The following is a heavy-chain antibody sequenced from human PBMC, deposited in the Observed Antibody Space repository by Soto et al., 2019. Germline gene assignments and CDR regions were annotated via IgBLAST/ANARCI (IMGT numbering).Heavy chain of an antibody. Sequence: ASVKVSCKASGFSFTGYYIHWLRQAPGQGLEWMGWINAHSGGTEYAQKFQGRVTLTRDTSITTAYMTLSSLRSDDTAIYYCAKDLTRQLAYWLDPWGQGTQVTVSS. J-gene: IGHJ5*02. D-gene: IGHD6-6*01. CDR1: GFSFTGYY. CDR3: AKDLTRQLAYWLDP. V-gene: IGHV1-2*02. CDR2: INAHSGGT.